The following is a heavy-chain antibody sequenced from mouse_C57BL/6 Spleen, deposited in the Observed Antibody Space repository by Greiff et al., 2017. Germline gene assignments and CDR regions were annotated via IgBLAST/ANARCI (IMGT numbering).Heavy chain of an antibody. V-gene: IGHV1-69*01. Sequence: QVHVKQPGAELVMPGASVKLSCKASGYTFTSYWMHWVKQRPGQGLEWIGEIDPSDSYTNYNQKFKGKSTLTVDKSSSTAYMQLSRLTSEDSAVYYCARGIRHFDYWGQGTTLTVSS. J-gene: IGHJ2*01. CDR3: ARGIRHFDY. CDR1: GYTFTSYW. CDR2: IDPSDSYT.